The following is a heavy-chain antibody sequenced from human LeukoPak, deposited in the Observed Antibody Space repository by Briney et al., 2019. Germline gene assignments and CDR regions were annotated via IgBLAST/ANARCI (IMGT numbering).Heavy chain of an antibody. V-gene: IGHV3-21*01. CDR1: GFAFSSYS. J-gene: IGHJ6*02. CDR2: ISSGGGHI. D-gene: IGHD2-2*01. Sequence: GGSLRLSCAASGFAFSSYSINWVRQAPGKGLEWVSSISSGGGHILYADSVKGRSTISRDNSKNTLYLQMNSLRAEDTAVYYCAKDLNPPGAYQLLSYYYYYGMDVWGQGTTVTVSS. CDR3: AKDLNPPGAYQLLSYYYYYGMDV.